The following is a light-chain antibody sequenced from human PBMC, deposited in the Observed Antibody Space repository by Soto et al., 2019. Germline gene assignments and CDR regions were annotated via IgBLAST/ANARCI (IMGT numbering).Light chain of an antibody. V-gene: IGLV2-11*01. J-gene: IGLJ2*01. CDR2: DVS. Sequence: QSALTQPRSVSGSPGQSVTISFTGTSSDVGGYNYVSWYQQHPDKAPKLMIYDVSKRPSGVPDRFSGSKSGNTASLTISGLQAEDEGEYYCSSYAGNYEVLGGGTKLTV. CDR3: SSYAGNYEV. CDR1: SSDVGGYNY.